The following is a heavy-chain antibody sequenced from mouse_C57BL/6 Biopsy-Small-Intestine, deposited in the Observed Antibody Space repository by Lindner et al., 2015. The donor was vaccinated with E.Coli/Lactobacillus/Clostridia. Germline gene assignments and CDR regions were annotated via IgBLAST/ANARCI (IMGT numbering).Heavy chain of an antibody. CDR3: AALALSFAY. J-gene: IGHJ3*01. CDR1: GFNIKDYY. Sequence: VQLQESGAELVKPGASVKLSCTASGFNIKDYYMHWVKRRTEQGLEWIGRIDPEDGETKYAPKFQGKATITADTSSNTAYLQLSSLTSEDTAVYYCAALALSFAYWGQGTLVTVSA. CDR2: IDPEDGET. D-gene: IGHD6-1*01. V-gene: IGHV14-2*01.